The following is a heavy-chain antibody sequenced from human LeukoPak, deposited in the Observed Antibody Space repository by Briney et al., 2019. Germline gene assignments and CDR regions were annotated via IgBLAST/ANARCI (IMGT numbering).Heavy chain of an antibody. CDR2: ISGRGGST. J-gene: IGHJ4*02. V-gene: IGHV3-23*01. CDR3: AKGEPSGSYKD. CDR1: GFTFSSYA. D-gene: IGHD3-10*01. Sequence: GGSLRLSCVASGFTFSSYAMNWVRQAPGKGLEWVSAISGRGGSTYYADSVKGRFTISRDNSKNTLYLEMNSLRAEDTAKYYCAKGEPSGSYKDWGQGTLVTVSS.